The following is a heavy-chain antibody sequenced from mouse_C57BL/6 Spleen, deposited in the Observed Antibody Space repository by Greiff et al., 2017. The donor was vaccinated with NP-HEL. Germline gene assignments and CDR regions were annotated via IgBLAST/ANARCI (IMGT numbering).Heavy chain of an antibody. Sequence: EVQRVESGGGLVKPGGSLKLSCAASGFTFSDYGMHWVRQAPEKGLEWIAYISSGSRTIYYADTVKGRVTISRDNAQNTLFLQMTSLRPDDTVLYDGSRLYYDSGLYYYAMDYWGQGTSVTVSS. CDR3: SRLYYDSGLYYYAMDY. D-gene: IGHD2-4*01. CDR2: ISSGSRTI. J-gene: IGHJ4*01. V-gene: IGHV5-17*01. CDR1: GFTFSDYG.